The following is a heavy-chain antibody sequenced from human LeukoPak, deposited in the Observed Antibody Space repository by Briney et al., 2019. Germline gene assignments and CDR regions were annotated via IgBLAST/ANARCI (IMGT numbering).Heavy chain of an antibody. V-gene: IGHV4-34*01. CDR2: INHSGST. CDR1: GGSFSGYY. Sequence: TSETLSLTCAVYGGSFSGYYWSWIRQPPGKGLEWIGEINHSGSTNYNPSLKSRVTISVDTSKNQFSLKLSSVTAADTAVYYCARGLADYYGSGSYYKGGYYFDYWSQGTLVTVSS. J-gene: IGHJ4*02. CDR3: ARGLADYYGSGSYYKGGYYFDY. D-gene: IGHD3-10*01.